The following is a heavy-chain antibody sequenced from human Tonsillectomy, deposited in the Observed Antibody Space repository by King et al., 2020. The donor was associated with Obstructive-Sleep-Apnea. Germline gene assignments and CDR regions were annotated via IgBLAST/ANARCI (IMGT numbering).Heavy chain of an antibody. D-gene: IGHD3-3*01. J-gene: IGHJ6*02. Sequence: VQLVESGGGVVQPGRTLRLSCAASGFTFSSYAMHWVRQAPGKGLEWVAVISYDGSNKYYADSVKGRFTISRDNSKNTLYLQMNSLRAEDTAVYYCARERTNYDFWSGYRSGMDVWGQGTTVTVSS. CDR1: GFTFSSYA. CDR2: ISYDGSNK. V-gene: IGHV3-30*04. CDR3: ARERTNYDFWSGYRSGMDV.